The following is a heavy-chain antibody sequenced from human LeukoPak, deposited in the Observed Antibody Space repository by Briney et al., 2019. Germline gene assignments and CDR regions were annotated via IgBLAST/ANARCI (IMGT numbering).Heavy chain of an antibody. CDR3: ARSHIVVVPAAPWTYGMDV. V-gene: IGHV1-8*01. J-gene: IGHJ6*02. D-gene: IGHD2-2*01. Sequence: ASVKVSCKASGYTFTSYDINWVRQATGQVLEWMGWMNPNSGNTGYAQKFQGRVTMTRNTSISTAYMELSSLRSEDTAVYYCARSHIVVVPAAPWTYGMDVWGQGTTVTVSS. CDR1: GYTFTSYD. CDR2: MNPNSGNT.